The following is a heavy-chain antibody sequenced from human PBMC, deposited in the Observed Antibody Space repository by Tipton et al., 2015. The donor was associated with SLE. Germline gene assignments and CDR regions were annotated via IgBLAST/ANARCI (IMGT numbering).Heavy chain of an antibody. V-gene: IGHV4-61*10. CDR2: IYYSGST. CDR1: GGSISSGSYY. D-gene: IGHD6-19*01. J-gene: IGHJ4*02. Sequence: LSCTVSGGSISSGSYYWSWIRQPAGKGLEWIGHIYYSGSTNYNPSLKSRVTISVDTSKNQFSLKLSSVTAADTAVYYCARDRGQWLVDYWGQGTLVTVSS. CDR3: ARDRGQWLVDY.